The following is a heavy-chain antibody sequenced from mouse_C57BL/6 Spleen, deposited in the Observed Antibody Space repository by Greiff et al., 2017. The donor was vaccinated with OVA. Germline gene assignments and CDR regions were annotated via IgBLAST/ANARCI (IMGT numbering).Heavy chain of an antibody. J-gene: IGHJ3*01. V-gene: IGHV1-15*01. CDR1: GFTFTDYE. D-gene: IGHD1-1*01. CDR3: TREDGSSRAWFAD. CDR2: IDPETGGT. Sequence: VKLQQSGAELVRPGASLTLSCTASGFTFTDYEMHWVKQTPVHGLDWMGAIDPETGGTAYNQKFKGQAILTADKTSSTAYIELRNLTSEDSAVYYWTREDGSSRAWFADWGQGTLVTVSA.